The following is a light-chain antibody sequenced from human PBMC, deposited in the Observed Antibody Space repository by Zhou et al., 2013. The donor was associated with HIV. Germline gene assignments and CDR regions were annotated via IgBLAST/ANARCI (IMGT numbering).Light chain of an antibody. V-gene: IGKV1-33*01. J-gene: IGKJ4*01. CDR3: QQYDNLPLT. CDR2: DAS. Sequence: DIQMTQSPSSLSASVGDRVTITCQASQDISSYLNWYQQKPGKAPKLLMYDASNLETGVPSRFSGSGSGTDFTFTINSLQPEDIATYYCQQYDNLPLTFGGGPRWRSN. CDR1: QDISSY.